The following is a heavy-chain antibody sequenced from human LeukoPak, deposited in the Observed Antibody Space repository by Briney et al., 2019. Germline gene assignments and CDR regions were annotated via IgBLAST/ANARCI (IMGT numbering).Heavy chain of an antibody. J-gene: IGHJ5*02. CDR3: ARRYCSSTSCYSYTAGNWFDP. CDR2: IIPIFGTA. Sequence: SVKVSCKASGGTFSSYAISWVRQAPGQGLEWMGGIIPIFGTANYAQKFQGRVTITADESTSTAYMELSSLRSEDTAVYYCARRYCSSTSCYSYTAGNWFDPWGQGTLVTVSS. V-gene: IGHV1-69*13. D-gene: IGHD2-2*02. CDR1: GGTFSSYA.